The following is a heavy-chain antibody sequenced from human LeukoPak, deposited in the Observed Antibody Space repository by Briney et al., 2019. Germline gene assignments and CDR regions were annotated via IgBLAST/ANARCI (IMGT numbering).Heavy chain of an antibody. V-gene: IGHV3-7*01. Sequence: QPGGSLRLSCAASGFTFSSYWMSWVRQAPGKGLEWVANIKQDGSEKYYVDSVKGRFTISRDNAKNSLYLQMNSLRAEDTAVYYCARDRVYSSGWYGDAFDIWGQGTIVTISS. J-gene: IGHJ3*02. CDR2: IKQDGSEK. D-gene: IGHD6-19*01. CDR1: GFTFSSYW. CDR3: ARDRVYSSGWYGDAFDI.